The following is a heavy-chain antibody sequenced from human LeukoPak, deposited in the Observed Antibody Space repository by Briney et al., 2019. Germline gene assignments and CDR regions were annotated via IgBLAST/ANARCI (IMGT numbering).Heavy chain of an antibody. D-gene: IGHD4-23*01. CDR2: ISAYNGAT. Sequence: ASVKVSCKTSGYTFTNYGISWVRQAPGQGLEWMGWISAYNGATNYAQKLQGRVTMTTDTSTSTAYMELRSLRSDDTAVYYCARDIRAYGGNSGEDYWGQGTLVTVSS. V-gene: IGHV1-18*01. CDR3: ARDIRAYGGNSGEDY. CDR1: GYTFTNYG. J-gene: IGHJ4*02.